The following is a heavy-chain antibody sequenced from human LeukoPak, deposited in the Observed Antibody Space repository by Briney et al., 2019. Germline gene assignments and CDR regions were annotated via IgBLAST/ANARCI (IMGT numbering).Heavy chain of an antibody. CDR3: ARAGGITIFGVVYTYNWFDP. J-gene: IGHJ5*02. V-gene: IGHV1-18*01. Sequence: ASVKVSCKASGYTFTSYGISWVRQAPGQGLEWMGWISAYNGNTNYAQKLQGRVTMTTDTSTSTDYMELRSLRSDDTAVYYCARAGGITIFGVVYTYNWFDPCWQGTLVTVSS. CDR1: GYTFTSYG. D-gene: IGHD3-3*01. CDR2: ISAYNGNT.